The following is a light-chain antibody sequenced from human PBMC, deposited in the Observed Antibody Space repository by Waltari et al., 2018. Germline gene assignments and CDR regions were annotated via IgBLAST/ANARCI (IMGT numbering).Light chain of an antibody. CDR1: QNVLYSSNNKNY. V-gene: IGKV4-1*01. CDR3: QQYYSTPYT. Sequence: DIVMTQSPDSLAVSLGERATINCKSSQNVLYSSNNKNYLAWYQQKPGQSPNLLIYWASTRESGVPDRFSGSWSGTDFTLTISSLQAEDVAVYYCQQYYSTPYTFGQGTKLEIK. CDR2: WAS. J-gene: IGKJ2*01.